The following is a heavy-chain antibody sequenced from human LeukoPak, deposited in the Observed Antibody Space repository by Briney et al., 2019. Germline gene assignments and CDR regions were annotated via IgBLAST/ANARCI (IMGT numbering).Heavy chain of an antibody. CDR2: INGDGSST. Sequence: GGSLRLSCAASKFTFSFYAMSWVRQAPGEGLVWVSGINGDGSSTRFADSVKGRFSISRDNAKNTLYLQMNSLRGEDTAVYYCTRESVGMGVWGPGATVTVSS. CDR1: KFTFSFYA. V-gene: IGHV3-74*01. J-gene: IGHJ6*02. CDR3: TRESVGMGV.